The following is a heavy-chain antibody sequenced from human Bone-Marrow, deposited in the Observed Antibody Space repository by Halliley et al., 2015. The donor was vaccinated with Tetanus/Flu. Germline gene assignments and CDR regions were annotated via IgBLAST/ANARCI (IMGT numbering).Heavy chain of an antibody. CDR2: IYAGGTA. D-gene: IGHD3-10*01. CDR1: GFTVNNNY. V-gene: IGHV3-53*01. Sequence: SLRLSCAASGFTVNNNYLSWVRQAPGKGLEWVSSIYAGGTAYFADSVRGRFTISRDESKNTVYLQMNNLRVEDTAVYHCVRGGGRYYSPYDWGQGTLVTVSS. J-gene: IGHJ4*02. CDR3: VRGGGRYYSPYD.